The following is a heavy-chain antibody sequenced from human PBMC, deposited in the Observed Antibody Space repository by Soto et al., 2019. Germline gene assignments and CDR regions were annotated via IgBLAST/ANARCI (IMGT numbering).Heavy chain of an antibody. J-gene: IGHJ3*01. CDR2: ISNDGSHK. D-gene: IGHD6-13*01. V-gene: IGHV3-30*18. CDR3: AKYQGLAASHGID. Sequence: QVQLVESGGGVVQPGRSLRLSCAASGFTFNNYGIHWVRQAPGKGLEWVTVISNDGSHKYYADSVKGRLTISRDNSKNTVLLQINSLRAEDTAMYYCAKYQGLAASHGIDWGQGTMVTVSS. CDR1: GFTFNNYG.